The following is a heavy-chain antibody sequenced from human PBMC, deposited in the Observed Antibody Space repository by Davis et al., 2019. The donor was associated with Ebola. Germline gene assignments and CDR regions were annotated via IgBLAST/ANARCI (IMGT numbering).Heavy chain of an antibody. D-gene: IGHD3-22*01. CDR1: GVSFSDSY. J-gene: IGHJ4*02. CDR3: ARLLYYFDSSGDYSY. CDR2: VYYTGNT. V-gene: IGHV4-34*01. Sequence: PGGSLRLSCSVYGVSFSDSYYSWIRKPPGKGLERIGTVYYTGNTYYNPSLMSRVTVSVDTSKNHFSLWLTTMTAADPAVSYCARLLYYFDSSGDYSYWGQGTLVTVSS.